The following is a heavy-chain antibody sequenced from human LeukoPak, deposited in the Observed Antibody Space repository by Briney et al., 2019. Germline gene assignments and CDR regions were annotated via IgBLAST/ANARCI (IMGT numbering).Heavy chain of an antibody. V-gene: IGHV3-21*01. CDR2: ISGSSSYI. CDR3: ACPLLLDAFDI. Sequence: GGSLRLSCAASGFTFSTYSMSWVRQAPGKGLEWVSSISGSSSYIYYADSMKGRFAISRDNAKNSLYLQMNSLRAEDTAVYYCACPLLLDAFDIWGQGTMVTVSS. D-gene: IGHD2-15*01. J-gene: IGHJ3*02. CDR1: GFTFSTYS.